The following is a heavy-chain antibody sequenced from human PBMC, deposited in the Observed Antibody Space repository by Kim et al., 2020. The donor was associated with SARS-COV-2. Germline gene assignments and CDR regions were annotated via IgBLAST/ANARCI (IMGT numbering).Heavy chain of an antibody. J-gene: IGHJ4*01. Sequence: GGSLRLSCVASGFDFGNFGMSWVRQVPGKGLQWVSHINWNGCATSYADSVRGRFTISRDNAKNSLFLQMNSLRTEDTAFYYCARLPHFSGARSYLWDYW. V-gene: IGHV3-20*04. CDR2: INWNGCAT. D-gene: IGHD3-10*01. CDR1: GFDFGNFG. CDR3: ARLPHFSGARSYLWDY.